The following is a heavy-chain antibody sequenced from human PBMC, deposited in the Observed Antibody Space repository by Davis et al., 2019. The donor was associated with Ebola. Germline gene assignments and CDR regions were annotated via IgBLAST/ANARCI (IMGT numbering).Heavy chain of an antibody. J-gene: IGHJ4*02. CDR2: ISWNSGSI. Sequence: SSASRFTFDVYGMHWVRLAPGMGLEWVPGISWNSGSICYADSVKGRFTISRDNAKNSLYLQMNSLRAEDTALYYCAKLGGGWYGFGYFDYWGQGTLVTVSS. CDR3: AKLGGGWYGFGYFDY. D-gene: IGHD6-19*01. CDR1: RFTFDVYG. V-gene: IGHV3-9*01.